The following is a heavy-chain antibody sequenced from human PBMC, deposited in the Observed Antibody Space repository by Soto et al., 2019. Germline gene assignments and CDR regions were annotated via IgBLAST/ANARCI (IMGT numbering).Heavy chain of an antibody. CDR2: TYYRSKWYN. Sequence: SQTLSLTCAISGDSVSSNSAAWNWIRQSPSRGLEWLGRTYYRSKWYNDYAVSVKSRITINPDTSKNQFSLQLNSVTPEDTAVYYCARDGVWPDDLGYCSSTSCYYFDYWGQGTLVTVPS. CDR3: ARDGVWPDDLGYCSSTSCYYFDY. D-gene: IGHD2-2*01. CDR1: GDSVSSNSAA. J-gene: IGHJ4*02. V-gene: IGHV6-1*01.